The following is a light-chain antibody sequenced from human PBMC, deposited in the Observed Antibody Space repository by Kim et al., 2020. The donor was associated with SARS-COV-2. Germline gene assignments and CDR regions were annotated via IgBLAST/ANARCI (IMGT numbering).Light chain of an antibody. Sequence: LSCSPGASPSFSGRARHSISNSWYWYQHNPGQTHSLFVSYASTSATRITSRFSGSGSGIDFTITIRRLEHEAVEDYYCQKRSNWYTFGQGTKLEI. CDR2: YAS. J-gene: IGKJ2*01. V-gene: IGKV3-11*01. CDR1: HSISNS. CDR3: QKRSNWYT.